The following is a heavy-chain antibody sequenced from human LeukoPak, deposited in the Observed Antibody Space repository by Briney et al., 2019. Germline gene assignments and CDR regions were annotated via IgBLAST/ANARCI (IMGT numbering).Heavy chain of an antibody. J-gene: IGHJ4*02. V-gene: IGHV3-7*01. D-gene: IGHD1-7*01. CDR2: IKQDASER. CDR3: ARDDISTTVDY. Sequence: GGSLRLSCAASGFNFNTYWMTWVRQAPGKGLAWVASIKQDASERYYVDSVKGRFTISRDNAKNSLYLQMNSLRGEDTAVYYCARDDISTTVDYWGQGTLVTVSS. CDR1: GFNFNTYW.